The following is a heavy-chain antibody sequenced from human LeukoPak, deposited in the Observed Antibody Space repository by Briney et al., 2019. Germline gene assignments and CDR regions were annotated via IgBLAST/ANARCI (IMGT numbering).Heavy chain of an antibody. CDR1: GFTFSSYW. V-gene: IGHV3-7*01. D-gene: IGHD3-10*01. J-gene: IGHJ4*02. Sequence: GGSLRLSCAASGFTFSSYWMSWVRQAPGKGLEWVANIKQDGSEKYYVDSVKGRFTISRDNAENSLYLQMNSLRAEDTAVYYCARELPRVGVIMFGTDYWGQGTLVTVSS. CDR3: ARELPRVGVIMFGTDY. CDR2: IKQDGSEK.